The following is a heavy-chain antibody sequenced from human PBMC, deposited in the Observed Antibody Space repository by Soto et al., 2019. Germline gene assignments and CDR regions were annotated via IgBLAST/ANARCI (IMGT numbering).Heavy chain of an antibody. CDR3: ARGRRYSGYDYYYYGMDV. CDR2: INHSGST. Sequence: SETLSLTCAVYGGSFSGYYWIWIRQPPGKGLEWIGEINHSGSTNYNPSLKSRVTISVDTSKNQFSLKLSSVTAADTAVYYCARGRRYSGYDYYYYGMDVWGQGTTVTVSS. J-gene: IGHJ6*02. V-gene: IGHV4-34*01. CDR1: GGSFSGYY. D-gene: IGHD5-12*01.